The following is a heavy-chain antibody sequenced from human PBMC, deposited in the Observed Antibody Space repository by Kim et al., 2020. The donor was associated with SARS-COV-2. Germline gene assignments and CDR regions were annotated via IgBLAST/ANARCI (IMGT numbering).Heavy chain of an antibody. Sequence: GSTNYNPTLDTRVTISVDTSKNQFSRKLSSVPAADTAVYYCASDYGGSDYWGQGTLVTVSS. CDR3: ASDYGGSDY. V-gene: IGHV4-34*01. CDR2: GST. J-gene: IGHJ4*02. D-gene: IGHD4-17*01.